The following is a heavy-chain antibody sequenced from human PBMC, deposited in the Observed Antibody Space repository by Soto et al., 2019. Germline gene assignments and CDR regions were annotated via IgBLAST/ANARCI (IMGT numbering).Heavy chain of an antibody. CDR2: IIPIFGTA. D-gene: IGHD6-13*01. CDR1: GGTFSSYA. Sequence: GASVKVSCKASGGTFSSYAISWVRQAPGQGLEWMGGIIPIFGTANYAQEFQGRVTITADKSTSTAYMELSSLRSEDTAVYYCARGDGAAAWFSNWFDPWGQGTLVTVSS. CDR3: ARGDGAAAWFSNWFDP. J-gene: IGHJ5*02. V-gene: IGHV1-69*06.